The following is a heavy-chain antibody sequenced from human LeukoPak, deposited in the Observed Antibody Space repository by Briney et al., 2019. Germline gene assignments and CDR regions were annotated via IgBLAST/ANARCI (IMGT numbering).Heavy chain of an antibody. Sequence: ASVKVSCKASGYTFTSYYMHWVRQAPGQGLEWMGIINPSGGSTSYAQKFQGRVTMTRDTSTSTVYMELSSLRSEDTAVYYCASFYCGGDCYPPPSYFQHWGQGTLVTVSS. CDR3: ASFYCGGDCYPPPSYFQH. CDR1: GYTFTSYY. CDR2: INPSGGST. V-gene: IGHV1-46*01. D-gene: IGHD2-21*02. J-gene: IGHJ1*01.